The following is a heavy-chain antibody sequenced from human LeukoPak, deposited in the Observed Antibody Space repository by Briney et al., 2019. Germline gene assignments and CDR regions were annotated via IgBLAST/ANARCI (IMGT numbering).Heavy chain of an antibody. V-gene: IGHV4-38-2*01. CDR3: ARGTKWVPAAIHYFDY. D-gene: IGHD2-2*02. CDR2: IYHSGST. Sequence: SETLSLTCAVSGYSISSGYYWGWIRQPPGKGLEWIGSIYHSGSTYYNPSLKSRVTISVNTSKNQFSLKLSSVTAADTAVYYCARGTKWVPAAIHYFDYWGQGTLVTVS. J-gene: IGHJ4*02. CDR1: GYSISSGYY.